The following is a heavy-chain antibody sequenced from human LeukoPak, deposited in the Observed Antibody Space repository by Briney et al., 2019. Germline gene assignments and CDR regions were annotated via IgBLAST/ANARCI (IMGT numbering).Heavy chain of an antibody. Sequence: ASVKVSCKASGYTFTSYGISWVRQAPGQGLEWMGWISAYNCNTNYAQKLQGRVTMTTDTSTSTAYMELRSLRSDDTAVYYCARDKGYGDYLDLYYGMDVWGQGTTVTVSS. D-gene: IGHD4-17*01. V-gene: IGHV1-18*01. CDR3: ARDKGYGDYLDLYYGMDV. CDR1: GYTFTSYG. CDR2: ISAYNCNT. J-gene: IGHJ6*02.